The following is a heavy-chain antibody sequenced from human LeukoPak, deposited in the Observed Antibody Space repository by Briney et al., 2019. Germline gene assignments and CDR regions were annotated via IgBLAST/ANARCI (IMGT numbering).Heavy chain of an antibody. V-gene: IGHV3-23*01. D-gene: IGHD3-10*01. Sequence: GGSLRLSCTPSGFTFSTYAIIWVRQAPGKGLEWVSSITGNSTTTYYADSLKGRFIISRDNSKNTLHLQINSLRAEDTAKYYCARGRTGAGRYYLDYWGQGTLVTVSS. CDR3: ARGRTGAGRYYLDY. CDR1: GFTFSTYA. J-gene: IGHJ4*02. CDR2: ITGNSTTT.